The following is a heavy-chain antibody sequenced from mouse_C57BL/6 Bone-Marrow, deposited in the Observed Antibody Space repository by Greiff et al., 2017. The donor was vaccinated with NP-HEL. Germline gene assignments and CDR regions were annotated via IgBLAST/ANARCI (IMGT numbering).Heavy chain of an antibody. V-gene: IGHV14-2*01. CDR1: GFNINNYY. CDR3: AREGGGNPAWFAY. D-gene: IGHD2-1*01. Sequence: VQLQQSGAELVKPGASVKLSCTASGFNINNYYMHWVKQRTEQGLEWIGRIDPADGETKYAPKFQGKATMTADTSSNTAYLQLSSLTSEDTAVYYCAREGGGNPAWFAYWGKGTLVTVSA. CDR2: IDPADGET. J-gene: IGHJ3*01.